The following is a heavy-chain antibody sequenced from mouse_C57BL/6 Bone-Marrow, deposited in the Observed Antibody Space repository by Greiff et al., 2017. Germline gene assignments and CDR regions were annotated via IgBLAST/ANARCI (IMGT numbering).Heavy chain of an antibody. CDR2: INPGSGGT. CDR1: GYAFTNYL. Sequence: QVQLQQSGAELVRPGTSVKVSCKASGYAFTNYLIEWVKQRPGQGLEWIGVINPGSGGTNYNEKFKGKATLTADKSSSTAYMQLSSLTSEDSAVYFCARDNTTVVATDWYFDVWGTGTTVTVSS. J-gene: IGHJ1*03. CDR3: ARDNTTVVATDWYFDV. D-gene: IGHD1-1*01. V-gene: IGHV1-54*01.